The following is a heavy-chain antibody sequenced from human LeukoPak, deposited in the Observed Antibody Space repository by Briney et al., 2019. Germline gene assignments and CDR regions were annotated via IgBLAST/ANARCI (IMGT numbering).Heavy chain of an antibody. CDR3: ARDLDSSNAFDF. CDR1: GGSISSYY. Sequence: SETLSLTCTVSGGSISSYYWSWIRQPPGKGLEWIGYIYYSGSTNYNPSLKSRVTISVDTSKNQFSLKLSSVTAADTAVYYRARDLDSSNAFDFWGQGTMVTVSS. CDR2: IYYSGST. J-gene: IGHJ3*01. D-gene: IGHD3-22*01. V-gene: IGHV4-59*01.